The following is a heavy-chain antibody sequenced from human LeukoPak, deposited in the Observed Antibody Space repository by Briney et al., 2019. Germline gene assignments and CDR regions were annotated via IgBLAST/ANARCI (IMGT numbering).Heavy chain of an antibody. J-gene: IGHJ6*04. CDR3: ARGSYYGSGSYLYYGMDV. V-gene: IGHV1-69*13. D-gene: IGHD3-10*01. CDR1: GGTFSSYA. Sequence: ASAKVSCKASGGTFSSYAISWVRQAPGQGLEWMGGIIPIFGTANYAQKFQGRVTITADESTSTAYMELSSLRSEDTAVYYCARGSYYGSGSYLYYGMDVWGKGTTVTVSS. CDR2: IIPIFGTA.